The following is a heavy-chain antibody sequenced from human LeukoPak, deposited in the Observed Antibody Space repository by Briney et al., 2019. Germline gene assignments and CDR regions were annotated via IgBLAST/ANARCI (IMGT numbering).Heavy chain of an antibody. D-gene: IGHD2-2*01. CDR2: ISYDGSNK. CDR3: ARDNGPAAKYYMDV. V-gene: IGHV3-30-3*01. CDR1: GFTFSSYA. J-gene: IGHJ6*03. Sequence: GGSLRLSCAASGFTFSSYAMHWVRQAPGKGLEWVAVISYDGSNKYYADSVKGRFTISRDNSKNTLYLQMNSLRAEDTAVYYCARDNGPAAKYYMDVWGKGTTVTVSS.